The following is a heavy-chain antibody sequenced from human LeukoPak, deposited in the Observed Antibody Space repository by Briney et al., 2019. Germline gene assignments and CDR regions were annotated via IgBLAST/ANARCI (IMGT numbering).Heavy chain of an antibody. Sequence: SETLSLTCTVSGGSISSYYWSWIRQPPGKGLEWIGYIYYSGSTNYNPSLKSRVTISVDTSKNQFSLKLSSVTAADTAVYYCARDGRISGYYYYTDAFDIWGQRTMVTVSS. CDR3: ARDGRISGYYYYTDAFDI. D-gene: IGHD3-22*01. CDR1: GGSISSYY. J-gene: IGHJ3*02. CDR2: IYYSGST. V-gene: IGHV4-59*01.